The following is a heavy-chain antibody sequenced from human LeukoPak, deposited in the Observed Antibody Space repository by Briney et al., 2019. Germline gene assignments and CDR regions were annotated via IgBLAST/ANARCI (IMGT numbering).Heavy chain of an antibody. V-gene: IGHV1-69*13. CDR3: ARVPYCSSTSCYKEYYFDY. D-gene: IGHD2-2*02. CDR2: IIPIFGTA. CDR1: GGTFSSYA. J-gene: IGHJ4*02. Sequence: ASVKVSCKASGGTFSSYAISWVRQAPGQGLEWMGGIIPIFGTANYAQKFQGRVTITADESTSTAYMELSGLRSEDTAVYYCARVPYCSSTSCYKEYYFDYWGQGTLVTVSS.